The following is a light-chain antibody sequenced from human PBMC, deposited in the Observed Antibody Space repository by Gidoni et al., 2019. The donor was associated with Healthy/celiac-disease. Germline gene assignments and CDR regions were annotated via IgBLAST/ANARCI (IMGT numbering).Light chain of an antibody. J-gene: IGKJ1*01. CDR1: QSISSY. CDR2: AAS. Sequence: DIQMTQSPSSLSASVGDRVTITCRASQSISSYLNWYQQKPGKAPKLLIYAASSLQSGVPSRFSGSGSGTDFTLTISSLQPEDFATYYCQQCYSTPTWTCGQXTKVEIE. V-gene: IGKV1-39*01. CDR3: QQCYSTPTWT.